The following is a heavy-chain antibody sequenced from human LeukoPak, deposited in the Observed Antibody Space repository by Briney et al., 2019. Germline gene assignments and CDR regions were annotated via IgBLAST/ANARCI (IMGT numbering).Heavy chain of an antibody. CDR2: IHTSGST. Sequence: PSETLSLTCTVSGGSISSYYWSWIRQSAGTGLEWIGRIHTSGSTNYSPSLKSRVTMSVDTSKTQFSLKVNSVTAADTGVYFCARAPEFSSGWLLDYWGQGSLVTVSS. CDR1: GGSISSYY. D-gene: IGHD6-19*01. CDR3: ARAPEFSSGWLLDY. V-gene: IGHV4-4*07. J-gene: IGHJ4*02.